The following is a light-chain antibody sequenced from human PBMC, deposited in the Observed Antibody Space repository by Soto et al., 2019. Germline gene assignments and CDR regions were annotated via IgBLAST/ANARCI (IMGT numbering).Light chain of an antibody. Sequence: NVLTPSPGTPAFSSGERAPLSRRASQSVSSSYLAWYQQKPGQAPRLLIYGASSRATGIPDRFSGSGSGTDFTLTISRLEPEDFAVYYCQQRSNWLITFGQGTRLEIK. CDR1: QSVSSSY. V-gene: IGKV3D-20*02. J-gene: IGKJ5*01. CDR3: QQRSNWLIT. CDR2: GAS.